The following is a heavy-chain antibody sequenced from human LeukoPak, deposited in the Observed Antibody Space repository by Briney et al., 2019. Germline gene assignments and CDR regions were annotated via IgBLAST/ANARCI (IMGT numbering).Heavy chain of an antibody. CDR3: ARDHAFSYYYYMDV. V-gene: IGHV3-7*01. CDR2: INQDGSEK. J-gene: IGHJ6*03. CDR1: GFIFGSYW. D-gene: IGHD3-3*01. Sequence: PGGSLRLSCAASGFIFGSYWMSWVRQAPGKGLEWVANINQDGSEKYYVDSVKGRFTISRDNAKNSLYLQMNSLRAEDTAVYYCARDHAFSYYYYMDVWGKGTTVTVSS.